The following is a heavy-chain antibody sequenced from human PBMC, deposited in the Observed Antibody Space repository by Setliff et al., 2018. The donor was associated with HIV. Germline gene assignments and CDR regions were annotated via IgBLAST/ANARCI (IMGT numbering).Heavy chain of an antibody. CDR1: GYSFTSYW. CDR2: IYPGDSDT. J-gene: IGHJ6*02. CDR3: ARTTGQSAYYYYGMDV. V-gene: IGHV5-51*01. Sequence: ESLKISCKGSGYSFTSYWIGWVRQMPGKGLEWMGIIYPGDSDTRYSPSFQGQVTISADKSISTAYLQWSSLKASDTAMYYCARTTGQSAYYYYGMDVWGQGTTVTVSS.